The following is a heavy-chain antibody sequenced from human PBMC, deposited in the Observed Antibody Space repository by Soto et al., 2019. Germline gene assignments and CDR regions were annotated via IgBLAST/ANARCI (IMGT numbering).Heavy chain of an antibody. V-gene: IGHV1-18*01. D-gene: IGHD1-1*01. J-gene: IGHJ6*03. CDR3: ATVGGQLERQAYYYYYYYYYYMDV. CDR2: INAYNGNT. Sequence: ASVKVSCKASGYTFTSYGISWVRQAPGQGLEWMGWINAYNGNTNYAQKLQGRVTMTTDTSTSTAYMELSSLRSEDTAVYYCATVGGQLERQAYYYYYYYYYYMDVWGKGTTVTVSS. CDR1: GYTFTSYG.